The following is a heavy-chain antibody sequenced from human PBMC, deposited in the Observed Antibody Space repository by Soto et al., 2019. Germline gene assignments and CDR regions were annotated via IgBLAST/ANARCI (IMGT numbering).Heavy chain of an antibody. D-gene: IGHD3-10*01. CDR1: GGAISSCGYY. CDR3: ARGSRGAMVRAAYYYGMDV. V-gene: IGHV4-31*03. J-gene: IGHJ6*02. CDR2: IYSSGST. Sequence: SETLSRTCTVSGGAISSCGYYWSWIRQHPGKGPEGIGYIYSSGSTYYNPSLKSRVTISVDTSKNQFSLKLSSVTAADTAVYYCARGSRGAMVRAAYYYGMDVWGQGTTVTVSS.